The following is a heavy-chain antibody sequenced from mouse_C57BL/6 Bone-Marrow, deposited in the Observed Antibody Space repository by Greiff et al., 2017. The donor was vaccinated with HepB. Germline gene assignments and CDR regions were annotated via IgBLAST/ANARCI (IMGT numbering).Heavy chain of an antibody. CDR2: IDPSDSYT. D-gene: IGHD1-1*01. V-gene: IGHV1-69*01. CDR3: ARGVITTNAMDY. J-gene: IGHJ4*01. Sequence: QVQLQQPGAELVMPGASVKLSCKASGYTFTSYWMHWVKQRPGQGLEWIGEIDPSDSYTNYNQKFKGKSTLTVDKSSSTAYMQLSSLTSEDSAVYYCARGVITTNAMDYWGQGTSVTVSS. CDR1: GYTFTSYW.